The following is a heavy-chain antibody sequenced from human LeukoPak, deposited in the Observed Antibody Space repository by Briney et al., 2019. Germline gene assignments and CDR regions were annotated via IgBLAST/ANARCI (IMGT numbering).Heavy chain of an antibody. D-gene: IGHD1-1*01. J-gene: IGHJ5*02. V-gene: IGHV3-7*01. CDR3: ARDTGGGFDP. CDR2: IKDDGRDK. Sequence: GGPLRLSCAASGFNFRNYWISWVRQAAGKGLEWVANIKDDGRDKYYVDSVKGRFTISRDNARNSLSLQMNSLRVEDTAVYYCARDTGGGFDPWGKGTLVTVSS. CDR1: GFNFRNYW.